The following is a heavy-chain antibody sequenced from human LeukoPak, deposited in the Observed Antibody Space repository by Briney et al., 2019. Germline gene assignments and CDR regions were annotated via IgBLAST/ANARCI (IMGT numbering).Heavy chain of an antibody. D-gene: IGHD6-13*01. Sequence: GGSLRLSCAASGFTFSSYGMHWVRQAPGKGLEWVAVISYDGSNKYYADSVKGRFTISRDNSKNTLYLQMNSLRAEDTAVYYCAKARGYSSSWYPNYYYGMDVWGQGTLVTVSS. J-gene: IGHJ6*02. CDR2: ISYDGSNK. CDR1: GFTFSSYG. CDR3: AKARGYSSSWYPNYYYGMDV. V-gene: IGHV3-30*18.